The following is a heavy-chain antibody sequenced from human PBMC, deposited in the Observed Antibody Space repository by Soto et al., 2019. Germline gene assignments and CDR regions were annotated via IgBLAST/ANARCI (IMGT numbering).Heavy chain of an antibody. Sequence: AAVXISCXDSGXSXXSNDMNCVRHATGQGLEWMGWMNPNSGNTGFAQKFQGRVTMTRNTSISTAYMELSSLRSEDTAVYYCARERSSGSFDPWGQGTLVTVSS. CDR1: GXSXXSND. D-gene: IGHD6-25*01. CDR2: MNPNSGNT. J-gene: IGHJ5*02. V-gene: IGHV1-8*01. CDR3: ARERSSGSFDP.